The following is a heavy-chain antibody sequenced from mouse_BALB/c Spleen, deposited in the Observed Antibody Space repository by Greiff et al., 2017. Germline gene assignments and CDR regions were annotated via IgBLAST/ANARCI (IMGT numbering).Heavy chain of an antibody. CDR1: GFTFSSYT. CDR2: ISSGGSYT. J-gene: IGHJ2*01. V-gene: IGHV5-6-4*01. Sequence: EVNVVESGGGLVKPGGSLKLSCAASGFTFSSYTMSWVRQTPEKRLEWVATISSGGSYTYYPDSVKGRFTISRDNAKNTLYLQMSSLKSEDTAMYYCTRERSYCFDYWGQGTTLTVSS. CDR3: TRERSYCFDY.